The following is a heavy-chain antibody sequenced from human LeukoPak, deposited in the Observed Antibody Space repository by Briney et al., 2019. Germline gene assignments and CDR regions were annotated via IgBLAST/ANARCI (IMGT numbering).Heavy chain of an antibody. J-gene: IGHJ6*02. V-gene: IGHV3-33*01. Sequence: PGGSLRLSCAASGFTFSSYGMHWVRQAPGKGLEWGAVIWYDGSNKYYADSVKGRFTISRDNSKNTLYLQMNSLTAEDTAVYYCARVVSFMFGMDVWGQGPTVTVSS. CDR3: ARVVSFMFGMDV. CDR1: GFTFSSYG. D-gene: IGHD3-10*02. CDR2: IWYDGSNK.